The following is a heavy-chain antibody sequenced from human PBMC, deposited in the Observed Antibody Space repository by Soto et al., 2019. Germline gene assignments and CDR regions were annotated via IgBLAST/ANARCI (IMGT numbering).Heavy chain of an antibody. CDR2: INGYNGNT. CDR3: ARGSSPVDFDH. J-gene: IGHJ4*02. V-gene: IGHV1-18*01. CDR1: GYIFSNFG. Sequence: QVQLMQSGGEVKKPGASVKVSCKASGYIFSNFGVNWVRQAPGQGLEWMGWINGYNGNTNYAQKVQSRVTMTTDTSTSTVYMELRSLTSDDTAVYFCARGSSPVDFDHWAREPWSPSPQ. D-gene: IGHD6-13*01.